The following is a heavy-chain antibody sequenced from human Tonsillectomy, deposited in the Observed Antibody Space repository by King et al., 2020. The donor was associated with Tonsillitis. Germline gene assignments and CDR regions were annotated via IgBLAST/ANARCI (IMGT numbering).Heavy chain of an antibody. Sequence: VQLQESGPGLVKPAQTLSLTCTVSGGSISSGSYYWSWIRQPAGKGLEWIGRIYTSGSTNYNPSLKSRVTMSVDTSKNQFSLKLSSVTAADTAVYYCSRGHYEFWSGPGPARPNYYYYYMDVWGKGTTVTVSS. D-gene: IGHD3-3*01. CDR2: IYTSGST. J-gene: IGHJ6*03. CDR1: GGSISSGSYY. V-gene: IGHV4-61*02. CDR3: SRGHYEFWSGPGPARPNYYYYYMDV.